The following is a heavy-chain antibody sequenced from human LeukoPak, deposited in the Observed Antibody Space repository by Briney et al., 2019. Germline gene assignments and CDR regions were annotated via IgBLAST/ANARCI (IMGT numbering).Heavy chain of an antibody. CDR1: GFTFNNYG. D-gene: IGHD6-13*01. Sequence: GRSLRLSCAASGFTFNNYGIHWVRQAPGKGLEWMGGFDPEDGETIYAQKFQGRVTMTEDTSTDTAYMELSSLRSEDTAVYYCATGGIAGLDYWGQGTLVTVSS. CDR3: ATGGIAGLDY. V-gene: IGHV1-24*01. CDR2: FDPEDGET. J-gene: IGHJ4*02.